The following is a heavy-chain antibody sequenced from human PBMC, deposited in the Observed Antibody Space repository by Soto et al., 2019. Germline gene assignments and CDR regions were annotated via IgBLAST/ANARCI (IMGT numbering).Heavy chain of an antibody. CDR3: AREGEYYYGSGSYTAFDI. Sequence: ASVKVSCKASGYTFTGYYMHWVRQAPGQGLEWMGWINPNSGGTNYAQKFRGWVTMTRDTSISTAYMELSRLRSDDTAVYYCAREGEYYYGSGSYTAFDIWGQGTMVTVSS. CDR2: INPNSGGT. V-gene: IGHV1-2*04. J-gene: IGHJ3*02. CDR1: GYTFTGYY. D-gene: IGHD3-10*01.